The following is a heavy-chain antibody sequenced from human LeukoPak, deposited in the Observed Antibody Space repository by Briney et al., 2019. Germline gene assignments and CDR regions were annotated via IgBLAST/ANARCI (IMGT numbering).Heavy chain of an antibody. V-gene: IGHV3-66*01. CDR2: FYSGGST. J-gene: IGHJ1*01. D-gene: IGHD6-13*01. Sequence: GGSLRLSCAASGFTVSDNYMSWVRQAPGKGLEWVSVFYSGGSTRYADSVKGRFTISRDNSKNTLYLQLNSLRAEDAAVYFCASSSWSSEYFHYWGQGTLVTVSS. CDR3: ASSSWSSEYFHY. CDR1: GFTVSDNY.